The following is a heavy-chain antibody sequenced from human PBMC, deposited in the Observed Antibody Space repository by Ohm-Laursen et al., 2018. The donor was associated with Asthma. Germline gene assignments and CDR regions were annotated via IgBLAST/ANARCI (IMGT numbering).Heavy chain of an antibody. CDR1: GFTVRSNY. Sequence: SLRLSCAASGFTVRSNYMTWVRQAPGKGLEWVSAISGGGGSTDYADSVRARFTISRDNSKNTLYLQMNSLRAEDTAVYYCAREDFDWPPGYCDYWGQGTPVTVSS. CDR3: AREDFDWPPGYCDY. D-gene: IGHD3-9*01. CDR2: ISGGGGST. J-gene: IGHJ4*02. V-gene: IGHV3-23*01.